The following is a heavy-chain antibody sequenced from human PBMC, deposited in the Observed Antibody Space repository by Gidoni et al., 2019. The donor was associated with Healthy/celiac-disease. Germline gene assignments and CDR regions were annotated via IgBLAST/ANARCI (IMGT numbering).Heavy chain of an antibody. CDR3: ARDLRGCSSTSCFPYHYGMDA. D-gene: IGHD2-2*01. CDR2: IWYDGSNK. V-gene: IGHV3-33*01. J-gene: IGHJ6*02. Sequence: QVQLVESGGGVVQPGRSLRLSCAASGFPFSRYGMHWVRQAPGKGLAWVAVIWYDGSNKYYADSVKGRFTISRDNSKNTLYLQMNSLRAEDTAVYYCARDLRGCSSTSCFPYHYGMDAWGQGTTVTVSS. CDR1: GFPFSRYG.